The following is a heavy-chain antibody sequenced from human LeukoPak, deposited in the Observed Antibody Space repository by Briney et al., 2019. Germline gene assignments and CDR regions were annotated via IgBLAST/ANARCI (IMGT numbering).Heavy chain of an antibody. CDR2: IYYSGST. J-gene: IGHJ4*02. CDR3: ARGLYGDYGDY. D-gene: IGHD4-17*01. Sequence: SETLSLTCTVSGGSISSYYWSWIRQPPGKGLEWIGYIYYSGSTNYNPSLKSRVTISVDTSKNQFSLKLSSVTAADTVVYYCARGLYGDYGDYWGQGTLVTVSS. CDR1: GGSISSYY. V-gene: IGHV4-59*01.